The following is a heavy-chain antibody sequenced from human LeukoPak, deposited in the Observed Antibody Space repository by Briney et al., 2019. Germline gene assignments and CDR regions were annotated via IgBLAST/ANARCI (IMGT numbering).Heavy chain of an antibody. Sequence: ASVKVSCKASGYSFTTSVINWVRQATGQGLEWMGWMNPDSGDTGYAQKFQGRLTITRHASIHTAYMELSGLRADDSAVYYCTRGWDYWGQGSLVTVSS. CDR1: GYSFTTSV. J-gene: IGHJ4*02. V-gene: IGHV1-8*03. CDR3: TRGWDY. CDR2: MNPDSGDT.